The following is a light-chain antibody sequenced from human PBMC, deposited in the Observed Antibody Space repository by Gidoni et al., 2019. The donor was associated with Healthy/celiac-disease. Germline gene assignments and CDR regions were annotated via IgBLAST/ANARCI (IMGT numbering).Light chain of an antibody. CDR1: QSVRSRY. CDR2: GAS. V-gene: IGKV3-20*01. Sequence: EIVLTQSPGTLSLSPGESATLSCRASQSVRSRYLAWYQQKPGQAPRLLIYGASSRATGIPDRFSGSGSGTDFTLTISRLEPEDFAVYYCQQYGSSPWTFGQGTKVEIK. CDR3: QQYGSSPWT. J-gene: IGKJ1*01.